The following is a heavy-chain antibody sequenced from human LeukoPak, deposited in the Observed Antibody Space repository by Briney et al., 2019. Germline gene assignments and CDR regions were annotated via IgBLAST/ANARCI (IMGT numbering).Heavy chain of an antibody. J-gene: IGHJ4*02. Sequence: GGSLRLSCAVSGITLSNYGMSWVRQAPGKGLEWVAGISGSGGSTNYADSVKGRFTIFRDNAKNTQYLQLHSLRAEDTAVYFCAKRGVVIRVILVGFHKEAYYFDSWGQGALVTVSS. D-gene: IGHD3-22*01. CDR1: GITLSNYG. CDR3: AKRGVVIRVILVGFHKEAYYFDS. V-gene: IGHV3-23*01. CDR2: ISGSGGST.